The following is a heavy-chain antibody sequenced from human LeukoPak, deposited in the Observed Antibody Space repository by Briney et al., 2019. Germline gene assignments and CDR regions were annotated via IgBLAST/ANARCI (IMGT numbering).Heavy chain of an antibody. D-gene: IGHD4-17*01. J-gene: IGHJ3*02. CDR1: GFTSTDFY. CDR3: ARDMIGNYGDYPTAFDI. Sequence: PGGSLRLSCAASGFTSTDFYMNWVRQAPGKGLEWVSWISPTSSYMYYADSVKGRFTISRDNAKNSLYLQMNSLRVEDTAVYYCARDMIGNYGDYPTAFDIWGQGTMVTVSS. CDR2: ISPTSSYM. V-gene: IGHV3-21*01.